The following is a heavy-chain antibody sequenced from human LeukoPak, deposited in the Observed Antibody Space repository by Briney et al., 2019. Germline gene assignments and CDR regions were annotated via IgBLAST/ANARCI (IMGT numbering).Heavy chain of an antibody. CDR2: IHQYGSEK. CDR3: ARVVLWFGESDYYMDV. CDR1: GFTFSNYC. V-gene: IGHV3-7*01. J-gene: IGHJ6*03. D-gene: IGHD3-10*01. Sequence: AGGSLRLSCAASGFTFSNYCMSWVRQAPGKGLEWVANIHQYGSEKYYVDSVKGRFTISRDNAKDSVYLQMDSLRVEDTAVYYCARVVLWFGESDYYMDVWGKGTTVTVSS.